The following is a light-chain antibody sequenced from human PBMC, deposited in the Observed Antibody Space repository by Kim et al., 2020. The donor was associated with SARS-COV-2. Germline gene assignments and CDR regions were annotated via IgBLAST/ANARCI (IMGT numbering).Light chain of an antibody. V-gene: IGLV3-1*01. Sequence: VSPEQTASITCSGDKLGEKYACWYQQMPGQSPVLVFYQDSKRPSGIPGRFSGSNSGNTATLTISGTQVMDEADYYCQAWDNSIGVFGTGTKVTVL. CDR2: QDS. J-gene: IGLJ1*01. CDR3: QAWDNSIGV. CDR1: KLGEKY.